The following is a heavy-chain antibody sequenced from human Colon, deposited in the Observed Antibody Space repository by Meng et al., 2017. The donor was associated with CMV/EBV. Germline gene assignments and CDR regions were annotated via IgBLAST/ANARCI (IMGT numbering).Heavy chain of an antibody. Sequence: SCKASGYNFNYRYLHWVRQAPGQALEWMGWITPFDGKTSYAQMVQDRVTFTADTSLSTAYMELSSLTSEDTAMNYCASQSGYLGWFDPWGQGTLVTVSS. CDR3: ASQSGYLGWFDP. V-gene: IGHV1-45*01. CDR1: GYNFNYRY. J-gene: IGHJ5*02. CDR2: ITPFDGKT. D-gene: IGHD3-3*01.